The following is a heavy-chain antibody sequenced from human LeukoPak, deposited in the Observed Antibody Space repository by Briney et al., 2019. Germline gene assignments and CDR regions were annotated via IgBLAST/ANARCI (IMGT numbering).Heavy chain of an antibody. CDR2: IFYSGST. CDR1: GGSLSISSYY. Sequence: ETLSLTFSFSGGSLSISSYYWGWLRQPPGKGLEWLGFIFYSGSTYYNPSLKSRVTISVDTSKNQCSLKLSSVTAADTAVYYCARRGYGASRRYFDYWGQGTLVTVSS. J-gene: IGHJ4*02. CDR3: ARRGYGASRRYFDY. V-gene: IGHV4-39*01. D-gene: IGHD2-15*01.